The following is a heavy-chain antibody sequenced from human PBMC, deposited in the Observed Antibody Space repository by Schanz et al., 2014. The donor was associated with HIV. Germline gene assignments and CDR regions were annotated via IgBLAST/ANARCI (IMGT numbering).Heavy chain of an antibody. V-gene: IGHV3-74*01. Sequence: EVQLVESGGGFVQPGGSLTLSCAASGFSFSDYWMHWVRQVPGKGLLWVSRMNNDVSSRLYADSVKGRFTISRDNAKNTLYLQMNSLRAEDTAVYYCAKDPIAAAGTAWYFDLWGRGTLVTVSS. D-gene: IGHD6-13*01. CDR1: GFSFSDYW. CDR3: AKDPIAAAGTAWYFDL. CDR2: MNNDVSSR. J-gene: IGHJ2*01.